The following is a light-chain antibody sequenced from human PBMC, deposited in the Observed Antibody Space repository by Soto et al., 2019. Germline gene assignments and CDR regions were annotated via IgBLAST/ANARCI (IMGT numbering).Light chain of an antibody. CDR1: QTISIY. V-gene: IGKV1-39*01. CDR3: HQNYSTPNT. J-gene: IGKJ2*01. Sequence: DIQMTQSPSSLSASVGDRVTITCRASQTISIYLNWYQQRPGKAPRLLIYATTNLQSGVPSRFSGSVSGTDFTLTISSLQPEDFATYYCHQNYSTPNTFGQGTKLET. CDR2: ATT.